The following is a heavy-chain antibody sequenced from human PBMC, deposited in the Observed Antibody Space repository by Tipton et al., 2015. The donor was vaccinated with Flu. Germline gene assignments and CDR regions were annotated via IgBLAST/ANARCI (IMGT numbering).Heavy chain of an antibody. CDR2: VHQAGT. CDR3: ARGSGYANVYLDY. D-gene: IGHD5-12*01. CDR1: GDSIGSPYF. J-gene: IGHJ4*02. Sequence: TLSLTCSVSGDSIGSPYFWGWIRQPPGKGLEWIGNVHQAGTYYNPSLRSRVTISLDRPKNQFSLKVRSLTAADTAVYYCARGSGYANVYLDYWGRGNLVTVSS. V-gene: IGHV4-38-2*02.